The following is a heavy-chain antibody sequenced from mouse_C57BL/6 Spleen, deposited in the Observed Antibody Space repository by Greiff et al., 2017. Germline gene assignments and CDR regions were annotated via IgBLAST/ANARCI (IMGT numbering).Heavy chain of an antibody. J-gene: IGHJ4*01. Sequence: QVQLQQSGPELVKPGASVKISCKASGYAFSSSWMNWVKQRPGKGLEWIGRIYPGDGDTNYNGKFKGKVTLTADKSSSTAYMQLSSLTSEDSAVYFCARGDYGNVAMDYWSQGTSVTVSS. CDR1: GYAFSSSW. CDR3: ARGDYGNVAMDY. CDR2: IYPGDGDT. D-gene: IGHD2-1*01. V-gene: IGHV1-82*01.